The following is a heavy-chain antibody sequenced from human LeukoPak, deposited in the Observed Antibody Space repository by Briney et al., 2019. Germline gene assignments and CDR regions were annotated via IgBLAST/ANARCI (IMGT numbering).Heavy chain of an antibody. V-gene: IGHV3-21*01. CDR1: GFTFSSYS. J-gene: IGHJ4*02. CDR3: ARDPSMVRGVTRSTDPTVDY. D-gene: IGHD3-10*01. CDR2: ISSSSSYI. Sequence: GGSLRLSCAASGFTFSSYSMNWVRQAPGKGVEWVSSISSSSSYIYYADSVKGRFTISRDNAKNSLYLQMNSLRAEDTAVYYCARDPSMVRGVTRSTDPTVDYWGQGTLVTVSS.